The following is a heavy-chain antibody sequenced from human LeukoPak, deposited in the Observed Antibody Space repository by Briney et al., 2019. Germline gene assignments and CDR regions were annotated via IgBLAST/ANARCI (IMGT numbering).Heavy chain of an antibody. CDR3: AKGSGSHYGMDV. Sequence: SETLSLTCTVSGGSISSYYWSWIRQPPGKGLGWIGYIYYSGSTNYNPSLKSRVTISVDTSKNQFSLKLSSVTAADTAVYYCAKGSGSHYGMDVWGQGTTVTVSS. V-gene: IGHV4-59*01. CDR2: IYYSGST. CDR1: GGSISSYY. J-gene: IGHJ6*02. D-gene: IGHD3-10*01.